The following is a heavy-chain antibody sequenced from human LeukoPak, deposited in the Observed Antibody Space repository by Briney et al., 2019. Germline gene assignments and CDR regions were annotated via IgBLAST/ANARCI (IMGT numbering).Heavy chain of an antibody. CDR3: ARSRGYSGYGNLDY. Sequence: PSETLSLTCTVSGGSISSGDYYWSWIRQPPGKGLEWIGYIYYSGSTYYNPPLKSRVTISVDTSKNQFSLKLSSVTAADTAVYYCARSRGYSGYGNLDYWGQGTLVTVSS. CDR1: GGSISSGDYY. D-gene: IGHD5-12*01. V-gene: IGHV4-30-4*01. J-gene: IGHJ4*02. CDR2: IYYSGST.